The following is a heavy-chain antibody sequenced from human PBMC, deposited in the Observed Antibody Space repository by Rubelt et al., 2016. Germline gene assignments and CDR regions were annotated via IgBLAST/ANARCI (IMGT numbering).Heavy chain of an antibody. J-gene: IGHJ4*02. D-gene: IGHD3-10*01. CDR2: ITNSGSII. V-gene: IGHV3-48*02. Sequence: GGGLEWVSYITNSGSIIYYADSVKGRFTISRDNAKNSLYLQMNSLRDEDTAVYYCAKSYYGSGSYDPLGYWGQGTLVTVSS. CDR3: AKSYYGSGSYDPLGY.